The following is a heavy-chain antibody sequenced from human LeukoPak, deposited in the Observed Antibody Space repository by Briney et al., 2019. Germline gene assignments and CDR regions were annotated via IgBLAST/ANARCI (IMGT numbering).Heavy chain of an antibody. J-gene: IGHJ4*02. V-gene: IGHV3-21*01. D-gene: IGHD2-2*01. CDR2: ISSSSSYI. CDR3: ARDKSVGRISTSCCFDS. CDR1: GFTFSGYS. Sequence: GGSLRLSCAASGFTFSGYSMNWVRQAPGKGLEWVSSISSSSSYIYYADSVRGRFTISRDNAKNSLYLQMNSLRAEDTAVYYCARDKSVGRISTSCCFDSWGQGTLVTVSS.